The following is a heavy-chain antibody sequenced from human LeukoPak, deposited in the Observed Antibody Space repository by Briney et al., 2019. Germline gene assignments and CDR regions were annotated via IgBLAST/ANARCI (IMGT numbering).Heavy chain of an antibody. CDR3: ARWAAIRDYYYYGMDV. CDR1: GGSFSGYY. D-gene: IGHD2-2*02. Sequence: PSETLSLTCAVYGGSFSGYYWSWIRQPPGKGLEWIGYFFYSESTNYSPSLKSRVTISVDTSKNQFSLKLSSVTAADTAVYYCARWAAIRDYYYYGMDVWGQGTTVTVSS. V-gene: IGHV4-59*08. CDR2: FFYSEST. J-gene: IGHJ6*02.